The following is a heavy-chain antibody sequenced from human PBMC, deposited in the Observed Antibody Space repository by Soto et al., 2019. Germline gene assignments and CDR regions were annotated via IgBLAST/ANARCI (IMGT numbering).Heavy chain of an antibody. CDR1: GYTFTSYG. CDR2: INAGNGNT. V-gene: IGHV1-3*01. J-gene: IGHJ4*02. CDR3: AREKTDYGDYYFDY. Sequence: ASVKVSCKASGYTFTSYGISWMRQAPGQRLEWMGWINAGNGNTKYSQKFQGRVTITRDTSASTAYMELSSLRSEDTAVYYCAREKTDYGDYYFDYWGQGTLVTVSS. D-gene: IGHD4-17*01.